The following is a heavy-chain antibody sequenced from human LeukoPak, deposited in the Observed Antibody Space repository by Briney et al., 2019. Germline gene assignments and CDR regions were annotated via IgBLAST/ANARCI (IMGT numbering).Heavy chain of an antibody. CDR1: GFSVSHKF. CDR3: VTEEVTAGAFDF. V-gene: IGHV3-66*01. J-gene: IGHJ3*01. CDR2: IYTGGKT. D-gene: IGHD2-21*02. Sequence: PGGSLRLSCAASGFSVSHKFMDWVRQAPGKGLEWVSVIYTGGKTDYADSVKGRLTISRDNSKNTLFLQMNSLRGADTAVYYCVTEEVTAGAFDFWGQGTMVTVSS.